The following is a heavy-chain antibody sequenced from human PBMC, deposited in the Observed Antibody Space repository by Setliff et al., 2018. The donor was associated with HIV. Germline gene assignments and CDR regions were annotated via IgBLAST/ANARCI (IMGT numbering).Heavy chain of an antibody. CDR2: IITIFGTP. J-gene: IGHJ3*02. V-gene: IGHV1-69*13. D-gene: IGHD1-26*01. Sequence: ASVKVSCKTSGGTFSTYVISWVRQAPGQGLEWMGGIITIFGTPNYAQKFQDRVTITADESTTTVYMELSSLTSEDTAVYYCARDRPYIVGANPIDAFDIWGQGTMVTVSS. CDR1: GGTFSTYV. CDR3: ARDRPYIVGANPIDAFDI.